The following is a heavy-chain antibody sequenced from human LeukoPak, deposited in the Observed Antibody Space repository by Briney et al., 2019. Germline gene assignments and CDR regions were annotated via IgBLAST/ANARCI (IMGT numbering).Heavy chain of an antibody. J-gene: IGHJ4*02. CDR2: IKQDGSEK. CDR1: GFTFSSYW. CDR3: ARDKIGGSMAGSNFDY. V-gene: IGHV3-7*01. Sequence: GGSLRLSCAASGFTFSSYWMSWVRQAPGKGLEWVANIKQDGSEKYYVDSVKGRFTISRDNAKNSLYLQMNSLRAEDTAVYYCARDKIGGSMAGSNFDYWGQGALVTVS. D-gene: IGHD6-19*01.